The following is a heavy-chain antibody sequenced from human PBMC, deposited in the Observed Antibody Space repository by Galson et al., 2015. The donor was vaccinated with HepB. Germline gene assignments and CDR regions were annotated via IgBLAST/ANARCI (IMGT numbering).Heavy chain of an antibody. CDR2: VGFSAADT. CDR1: GFTFSSYA. CDR3: AKYSGSARRFFDY. J-gene: IGHJ4*02. Sequence: SLRLSCAASGFTFSSYAMSWVRQAPGKGLEWVSVVGFSAADTYYADSVKGRFTVSRDNSKNTFYLQMNSLRAEDTAVYYCAKYSGSARRFFDYWGQGTLVTVSS. V-gene: IGHV3-23*01. D-gene: IGHD3-10*01.